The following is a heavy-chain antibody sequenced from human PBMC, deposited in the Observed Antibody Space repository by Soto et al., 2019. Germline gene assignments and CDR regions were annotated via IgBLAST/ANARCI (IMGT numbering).Heavy chain of an antibody. V-gene: IGHV4-34*01. CDR3: ATCLEWLFNDAFDI. D-gene: IGHD3-3*01. J-gene: IGHJ3*02. CDR1: GGSFSGYY. Sequence: SETLSLTCAVYGGSFSGYYWSWIRQPPGKGLEWIGEINHSGSTNYNPSLKSRVTISVDTSKNQFSLKLSSVTAADTAVYYCATCLEWLFNDAFDIWGQGTMVTVSS. CDR2: INHSGST.